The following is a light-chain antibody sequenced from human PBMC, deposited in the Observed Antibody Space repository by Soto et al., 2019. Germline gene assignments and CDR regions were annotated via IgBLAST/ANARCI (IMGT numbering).Light chain of an antibody. CDR1: SSNLGAGY. V-gene: IGLV1-40*01. CDR3: QSYDTSLRAVG. J-gene: IGLJ2*01. Sequence: QSVLTQPPSVSGAPEQRVTISCTGSSSNLGAGYVHWYQQLPGTAPKLLIFENNNRPSGIPDRFSGSRSGTSASLAITGLQAEDEALDDCQSYDTSLRAVGFGGGTKLTVL. CDR2: ENN.